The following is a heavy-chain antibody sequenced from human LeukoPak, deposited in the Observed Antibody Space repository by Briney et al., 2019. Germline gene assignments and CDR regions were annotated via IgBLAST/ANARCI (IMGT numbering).Heavy chain of an antibody. Sequence: PGGSLRLSCAASGFTFSSYGMHWVRQAPGKGLEWMAVIWYDGSNKYYADSVKGRFTISRDNSKNTLYLQMNSLRAEDTAVYYCARDNDGMDVWGQGTTVTVSS. CDR1: GFTFSSYG. V-gene: IGHV3-33*01. D-gene: IGHD2-8*01. CDR3: ARDNDGMDV. CDR2: IWYDGSNK. J-gene: IGHJ6*02.